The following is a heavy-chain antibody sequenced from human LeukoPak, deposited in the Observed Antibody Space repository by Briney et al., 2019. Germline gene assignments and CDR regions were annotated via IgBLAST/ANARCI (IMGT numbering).Heavy chain of an antibody. V-gene: IGHV4-59*12. CDR3: ASYYDSSGYYEYNWFDP. Sequence: SETLSLTCTVSGGSISSYYWSWIRQPPGKGLEWIGYIYYSGSTNYNPSLKSRVTISVDTSKNQFSLKLSSVTAADTAVYYCASYYDSSGYYEYNWFDPRGQGTLVTVSS. D-gene: IGHD3-22*01. CDR1: GGSISSYY. J-gene: IGHJ5*02. CDR2: IYYSGST.